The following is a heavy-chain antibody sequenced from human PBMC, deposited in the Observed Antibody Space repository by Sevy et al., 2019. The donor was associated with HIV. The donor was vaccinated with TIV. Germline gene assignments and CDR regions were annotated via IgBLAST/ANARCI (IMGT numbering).Heavy chain of an antibody. Sequence: GGSLRLSCVISGFTFSSYEMNWVRQAPGKGLEWVSHISNSGSIIYYEDSVKGRFTISRDNAKNLLYLQMNSLRAEDTAVYYCAREDGSRQYFQYWGQGTLVTVSS. D-gene: IGHD6-13*01. CDR2: ISNSGSII. CDR1: GFTFSSYE. V-gene: IGHV3-48*03. J-gene: IGHJ1*01. CDR3: AREDGSRQYFQY.